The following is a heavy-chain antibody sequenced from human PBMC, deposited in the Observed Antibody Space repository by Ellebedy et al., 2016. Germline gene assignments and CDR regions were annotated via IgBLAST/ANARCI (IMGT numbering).Heavy chain of an antibody. CDR2: ISGSGGST. J-gene: IGHJ5*02. CDR1: GFTFSSYA. V-gene: IGHV3-23*01. CDR3: AKLSNAYHCSSTSCYLYNWFDP. Sequence: GGSLRLXCAASGFTFSSYAMSWVRQAPGKGLEWVSAISGSGGSTYYADSVKGRFTISRDNSKNTLYLQMNSLRAEDTAVYYCAKLSNAYHCSSTSCYLYNWFDPWGQGTLVTVSS. D-gene: IGHD2-2*01.